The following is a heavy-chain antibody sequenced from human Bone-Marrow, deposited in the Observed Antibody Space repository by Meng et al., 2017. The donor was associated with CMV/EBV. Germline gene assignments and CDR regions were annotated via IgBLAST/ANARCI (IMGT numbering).Heavy chain of an antibody. D-gene: IGHD3-22*01. Sequence: VSVKVSCKASGYTFTSYYMHWVRQAPGQGLEWMGIINPSGGSTSYAQKFQGRVTMTRDTSTSTVYMELSSLRSEDTAVYYCARDLGDSSGYYYGFDYWGQGTLVTVSS. CDR3: ARDLGDSSGYYYGFDY. V-gene: IGHV1-46*01. CDR1: GYTFTSYY. CDR2: INPSGGST. J-gene: IGHJ4*02.